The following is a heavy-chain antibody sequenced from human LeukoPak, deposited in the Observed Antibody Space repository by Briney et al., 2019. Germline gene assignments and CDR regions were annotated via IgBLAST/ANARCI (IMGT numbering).Heavy chain of an antibody. CDR1: GYSFTGYW. J-gene: IGHJ4*02. CDR3: ARYMRGHGEMKGRYYFDF. V-gene: IGHV5-51*01. D-gene: IGHD3-10*01. Sequence: GESLKISCKGSGYSFTGYWIGWVRQMPGKGLEWMGIIYPGDSDTRYSPSFQGQVTISADKSISTAYLQWSSLEASDTAMYYCARYMRGHGEMKGRYYFDFWGQGTPVTVSS. CDR2: IYPGDSDT.